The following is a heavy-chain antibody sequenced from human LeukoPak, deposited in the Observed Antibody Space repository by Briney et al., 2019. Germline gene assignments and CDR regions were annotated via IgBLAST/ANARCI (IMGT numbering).Heavy chain of an antibody. CDR2: INPSGGST. CDR1: GYTFTSYH. Sequence: ASVRVSCKASGYTFTSYHLHWVRQAPGQGLEWMGIINPSGGSTSYAQKFQGRVTMTRDTSTSTVYMELSSLRSEDTAVYYCARVFRAGPTSYYYGMDVWGQGTTVTVSS. CDR3: ARVFRAGPTSYYYGMDV. V-gene: IGHV1-46*01. D-gene: IGHD6-19*01. J-gene: IGHJ6*02.